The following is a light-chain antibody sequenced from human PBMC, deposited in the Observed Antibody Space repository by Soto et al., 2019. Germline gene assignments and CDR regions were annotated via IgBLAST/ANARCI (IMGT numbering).Light chain of an antibody. CDR3: QQSYNSPWT. CDR1: PDISSF. V-gene: IGKV1-39*01. Sequence: DIQMTQSPSSLSAYVGDTVTITCRASPDISSFLNWYQQKPGNAPKLLIYASSTLQTGVPSRFSGRGSGTDFTLTITSLQPEDFGTYHCQQSYNSPWTFGQGTKV. J-gene: IGKJ1*01. CDR2: ASS.